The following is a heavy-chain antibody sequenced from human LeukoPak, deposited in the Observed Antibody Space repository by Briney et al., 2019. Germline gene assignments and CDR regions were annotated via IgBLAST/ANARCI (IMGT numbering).Heavy chain of an antibody. D-gene: IGHD3-22*01. V-gene: IGHV1-18*01. CDR1: GGTFTNYA. Sequence: GASVKVSCKASGGTFTNYAISWVRQAPGQGLEWMGWISAYSDNTKYAQKFQGRVTMTTDTSTRTVYMELRSLRSDDTAVYYCARDAVRDSSGYPLDYWGQGTLVTVSS. CDR2: ISAYSDNT. CDR3: ARDAVRDSSGYPLDY. J-gene: IGHJ4*02.